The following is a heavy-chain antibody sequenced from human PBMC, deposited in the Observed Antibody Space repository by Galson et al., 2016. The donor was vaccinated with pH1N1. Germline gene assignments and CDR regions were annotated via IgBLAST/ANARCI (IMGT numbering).Heavy chain of an antibody. CDR3: ARDVRISLWLPDF. CDR2: MSAHNGNT. V-gene: IGHV1-18*01. Sequence: SVKVSCKASGYTFTNYGITWVRQVPGQGLEWMAWMSAHNGNTNYAQKFQGGVTMATDTSTNTAYMELRNLTSDDTAVYYCARDVRISLWLPDFWGQGTLVTVSS. CDR1: GYTFTNYG. D-gene: IGHD5-18*01. J-gene: IGHJ4*02.